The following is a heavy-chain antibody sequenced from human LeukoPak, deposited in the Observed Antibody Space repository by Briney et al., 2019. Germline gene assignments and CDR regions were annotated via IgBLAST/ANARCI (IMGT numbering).Heavy chain of an antibody. V-gene: IGHV1-2*02. CDR3: ARGGKHLNGGKGGYYFDY. J-gene: IGHJ4*02. Sequence: ASVKVSCKASGYTFTGYYMHWVRQAPGQGLEWMGWINPNSGGTNYAQKFQGRVTMTRDTSISTAYMELSKLRSDDTAVYYCARGGKHLNGGKGGYYFDYWGQGTLVTVSS. CDR2: INPNSGGT. D-gene: IGHD4-23*01. CDR1: GYTFTGYY.